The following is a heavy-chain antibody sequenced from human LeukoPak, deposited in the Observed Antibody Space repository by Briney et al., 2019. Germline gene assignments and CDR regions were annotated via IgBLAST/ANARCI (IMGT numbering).Heavy chain of an antibody. CDR3: ARLGAVSDAFDI. Sequence: SETLSLTCTVPGVSVSTYYWSWIRQPPGTGLEWLGYVYHSGSTNYNPSLKSRVTISVDTSKKQFSLKVTPVTAADAAVYYCARLGAVSDAFDIWGQGTMVTVSS. V-gene: IGHV4-59*08. D-gene: IGHD3-16*01. J-gene: IGHJ3*02. CDR1: GVSVSTYY. CDR2: VYHSGST.